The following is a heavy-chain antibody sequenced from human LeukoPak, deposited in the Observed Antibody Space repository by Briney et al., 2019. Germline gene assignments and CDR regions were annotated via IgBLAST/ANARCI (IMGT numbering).Heavy chain of an antibody. V-gene: IGHV3-74*01. CDR2: VNNDGSIT. D-gene: IGHD4-17*01. CDR3: ARGGYGSIDY. Sequence: GGSLRLSCAASGFTFSNYWVHWVRQAPGKGLVWVSFVNNDGSITSYADSVKGRFTISRDNAKNTLFLQMSSLRAEDTAVYYCARGGYGSIDYWGQGTLVTVSS. J-gene: IGHJ4*02. CDR1: GFTFSNYW.